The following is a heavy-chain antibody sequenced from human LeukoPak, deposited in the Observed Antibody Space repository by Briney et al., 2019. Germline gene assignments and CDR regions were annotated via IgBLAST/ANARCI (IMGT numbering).Heavy chain of an antibody. CDR1: GFTFDDYA. V-gene: IGHV3-9*01. J-gene: IGHJ4*02. CDR2: ITWNSGNI. CDR3: ARGLDCSSTSCYGPFDY. D-gene: IGHD2-2*01. Sequence: PGGSLRLSCAASGFTFDDYAMHWVRQAPGKGLEWVSGITWNSGNIAYADSVKGRFTISRDNSKNTLYLQMNSLRAEDTAVYYCARGLDCSSTSCYGPFDYWGQGTLVTVSS.